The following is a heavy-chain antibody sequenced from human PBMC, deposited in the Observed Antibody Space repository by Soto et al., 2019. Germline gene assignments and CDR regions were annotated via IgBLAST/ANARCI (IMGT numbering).Heavy chain of an antibody. CDR2: ISYDGSNK. CDR1: GFTFSSYA. J-gene: IGHJ4*02. CDR3: ARDQDIVATYFDY. V-gene: IGHV3-30-3*01. D-gene: IGHD5-12*01. Sequence: GSLRLSCAASGFTFSSYAMHWVRQAPGKGLEWVAVISYDGSNKYYADSVKGRFTISRDNSKNTLYLQMNSLRAEDTAVYYCARDQDIVATYFDYWGQGTLVTVSS.